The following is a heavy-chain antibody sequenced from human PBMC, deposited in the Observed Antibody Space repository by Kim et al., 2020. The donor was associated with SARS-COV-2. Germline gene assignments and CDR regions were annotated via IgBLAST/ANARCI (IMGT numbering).Heavy chain of an antibody. CDR2: INHSGST. CDR3: ARGSGVPAAYYYYGMDV. CDR1: GGSFSGYY. J-gene: IGHJ6*02. V-gene: IGHV4-34*01. Sequence: SETLSLTCAVYGGSFSGYYWSWIRQPPGKGLEWIGEINHSGSTNYNPSLKSRVTISVDTSKNQFSLKLSSVTAADTAVYYCARGSGVPAAYYYYGMDVWGPGTTVTVS. D-gene: IGHD2-2*01.